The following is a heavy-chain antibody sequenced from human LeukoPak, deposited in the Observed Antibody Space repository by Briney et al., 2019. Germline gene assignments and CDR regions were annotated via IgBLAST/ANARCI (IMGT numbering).Heavy chain of an antibody. J-gene: IGHJ4*02. CDR2: IYYSGST. CDR3: ARGWDTAMARSIAVAGPYFDY. Sequence: PSETLSLTCTVSGGSISSSSYYWGWIRQPPGKGLEWIGSIYYSGSTYYNPSLKSRVTISVDTSKNQFSLKLSSVTAADTAVYYCARGWDTAMARSIAVAGPYFDYWGQGTLVTVSS. CDR1: GGSISSSSYY. V-gene: IGHV4-39*07. D-gene: IGHD6-19*01.